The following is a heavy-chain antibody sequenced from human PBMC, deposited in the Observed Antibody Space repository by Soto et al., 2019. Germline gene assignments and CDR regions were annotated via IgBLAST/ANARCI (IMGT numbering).Heavy chain of an antibody. J-gene: IGHJ4*02. V-gene: IGHV3-53*01. CDR2: VYDTDGI. CDR1: GLTVTGKKY. CDR3: ARDPPTGTTLDWADS. D-gene: IGHD1-7*01. Sequence: DVQLVESGGGSIQPGGSLRLSCEASGLTVTGKKYVAWVRQAPGKGLEWVSGVYDTDGIYYADSVKGRFTISRDNAKNSLYLQMSGLKDEDTAGYYCARDPPTGTTLDWADSWGQGTLVTVSS.